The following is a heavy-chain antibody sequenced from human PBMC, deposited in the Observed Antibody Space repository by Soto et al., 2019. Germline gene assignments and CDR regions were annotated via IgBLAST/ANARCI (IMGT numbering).Heavy chain of an antibody. V-gene: IGHV4-59*01. CDR3: ARGPFITGTTFPWFDP. CDR1: GGSISSYY. D-gene: IGHD1-7*01. CDR2: IYYSGST. Sequence: QVQLQESGPGLVKPSETLSLTCTVSGGSISSYYWSWIRQPPGKGLEWIGYIYYSGSTNYNPSLKSRVTISVDTSKNQFSLKLSSVTAADTAVYYCARGPFITGTTFPWFDPWGQGTLVTVSS. J-gene: IGHJ5*02.